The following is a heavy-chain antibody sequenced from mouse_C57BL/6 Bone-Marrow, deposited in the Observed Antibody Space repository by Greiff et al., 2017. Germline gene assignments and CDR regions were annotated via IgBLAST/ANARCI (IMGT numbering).Heavy chain of an antibody. CDR2: IWWDDDK. V-gene: IGHV8-8*01. CDR3: SRTSTTTVPWFAY. D-gene: IGHD1-1*01. Sequence: QVTLKVSGPGILQPSQTLSLTCSFSGFSLSTFGMGVGWIRQPSGKGLEWLAHIWWDDDKYYNPALKSRLTISKDPSKNQVFLKIANVDTADTSTYYCSRTSTTTVPWFAYWGQGTLVTVSA. J-gene: IGHJ3*01. CDR1: GFSLSTFGMG.